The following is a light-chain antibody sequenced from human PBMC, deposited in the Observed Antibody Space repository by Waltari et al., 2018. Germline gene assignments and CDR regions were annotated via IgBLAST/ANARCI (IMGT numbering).Light chain of an antibody. J-gene: IGKJ4*01. CDR1: QSVSSN. CDR2: GAS. CDR3: QQYNNWPPNLT. Sequence: EIVMTPSPATLSVSPGERATLSCRASQSVSSNLAWYQQKPGQAPRLLIYGASTRATGIPARFSGSGSGEEFTLTISSLMSEDYAVYYCQQYNNWPPNLTFGGGTKVEIK. V-gene: IGKV3-15*01.